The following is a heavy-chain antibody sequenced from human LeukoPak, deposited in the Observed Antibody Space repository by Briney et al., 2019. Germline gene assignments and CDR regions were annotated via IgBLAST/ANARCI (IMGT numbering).Heavy chain of an antibody. V-gene: IGHV3-30*18. D-gene: IGHD2-15*01. CDR1: GFTFSNYG. Sequence: GGSLRLSCAASGFTFSNYGMRGVRQAPGKGLEGVAVISYDESDKYYADSVKGRFTISGDNSKNTLYLQMNSLRPEDTAVYYCAKGVVAATNAAYYGMDVWGQGTTVTVSS. CDR3: AKGVVAATNAAYYGMDV. CDR2: ISYDESDK. J-gene: IGHJ6*02.